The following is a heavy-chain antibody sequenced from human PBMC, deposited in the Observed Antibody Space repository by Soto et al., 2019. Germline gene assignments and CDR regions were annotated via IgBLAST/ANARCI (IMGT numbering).Heavy chain of an antibody. J-gene: IGHJ4*02. V-gene: IGHV4-59*01. CDR1: GGSISSYY. CDR2: IYYSGST. CDR3: AREVGGSWYFYFDY. D-gene: IGHD6-13*01. Sequence: PSETLSLTCTVSGGSISSYYWSWIRQPPGKGLEWIGYIYYSGSTNYNPSLKSRVTISVDTSKNQFSLKLSSVTAADTAVYYCAREVGGSWYFYFDYWGQGTLVTVS.